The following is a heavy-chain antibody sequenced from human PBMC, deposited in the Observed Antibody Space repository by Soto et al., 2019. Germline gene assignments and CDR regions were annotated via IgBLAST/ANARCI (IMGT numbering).Heavy chain of an antibody. CDR2: IYYSGST. V-gene: IGHV4-59*01. J-gene: IGHJ5*02. D-gene: IGHD3-10*01. CDR1: GGSISRYY. CDR3: ARDPGSGMYYGWFDP. Sequence: SETLSLTCTVSGGSISRYYWNWIRQPPGKGLEWIGYIYYSGSTNYNPSLKSRVTISVDTSKNQFSLKLSSVTAADTAVYYCARDPGSGMYYGWFDPWGQGTLVT.